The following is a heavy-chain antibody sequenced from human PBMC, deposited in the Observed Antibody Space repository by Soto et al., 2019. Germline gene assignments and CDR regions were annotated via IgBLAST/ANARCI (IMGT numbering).Heavy chain of an antibody. Sequence: SETLSLTGTVSGGCIGGYYWSWIRQPTGKRLEWIGYIYYSADTNYNPSLKSRLTISLDTSKKHFSLKLSSVTAADTAVYYCARSPTYYYDTSGYPDGMDVCGQGTTVTVSS. J-gene: IGHJ6*02. CDR2: IYYSADT. CDR1: GGCIGGYY. CDR3: ARSPTYYYDTSGYPDGMDV. D-gene: IGHD3-22*01. V-gene: IGHV4-59*01.